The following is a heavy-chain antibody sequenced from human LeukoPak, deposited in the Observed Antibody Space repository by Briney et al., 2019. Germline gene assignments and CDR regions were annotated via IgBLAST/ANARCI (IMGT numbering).Heavy chain of an antibody. J-gene: IGHJ6*02. CDR2: MNPNSGNT. Sequence: ASVKVSCKASGYTFTSYDINWVRQATGQGLEWMGWMNPNSGNTGYAQKFQGRVTMTRNTSISTAYMELSSLRSEDTAVYYRARGDIVLMVDGMDVWGQGTTVTVSS. D-gene: IGHD2-8*01. V-gene: IGHV1-8*01. CDR1: GYTFTSYD. CDR3: ARGDIVLMVDGMDV.